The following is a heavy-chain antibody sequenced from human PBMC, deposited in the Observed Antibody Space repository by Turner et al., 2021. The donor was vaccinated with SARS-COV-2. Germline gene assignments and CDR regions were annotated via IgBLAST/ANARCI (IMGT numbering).Heavy chain of an antibody. D-gene: IGHD3-3*01. V-gene: IGHV3-21*01. Sequence: EVQLVESGGGLVKPGGSLRLACAASGLPFSSDSMNWVRQAPVKGLEWVSSISSRSSYIYYADSVKGRFTISRDNAKNSLYLQMNSLRAEDTAVYYCARDFDDFWSGYYGRAFDIWGQGTMVTVSS. CDR1: GLPFSSDS. CDR3: ARDFDDFWSGYYGRAFDI. CDR2: ISSRSSYI. J-gene: IGHJ3*02.